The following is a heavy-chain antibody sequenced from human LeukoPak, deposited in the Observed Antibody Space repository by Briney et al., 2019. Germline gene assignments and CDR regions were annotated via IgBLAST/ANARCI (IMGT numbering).Heavy chain of an antibody. J-gene: IGHJ4*02. CDR2: IHYSGGS. D-gene: IGHD4-23*01. CDR1: GGSIRSDY. CDR3: ARDHGGFEGACEY. Sequence: PSETLSLTCTVSGGSIRSDYWNWIRQPPGKRLEWIGYIHYSGGSNYNPSLQSRVTISMDSSKNQFSLTLRSVTAADTAVYYCARDHGGFEGACEYWGQGTLVAVSS. V-gene: IGHV4-59*08.